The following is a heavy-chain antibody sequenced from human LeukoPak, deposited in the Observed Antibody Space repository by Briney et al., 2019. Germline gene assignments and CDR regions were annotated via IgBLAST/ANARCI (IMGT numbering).Heavy chain of an antibody. CDR2: IYFSGST. J-gene: IGHJ6*03. Sequence: SETLSLTCTVSGGSISSYYWSWIRQPPGKGLEWIGYIYFSGSTNYNPSLKSRVTISVDTSKNQFSLKLSSVTAADTAVYYCARARAAERKTRVYYYMDVWGKGTTVTVSS. D-gene: IGHD1-1*01. V-gene: IGHV4-59*01. CDR3: ARARAAERKTRVYYYMDV. CDR1: GGSISSYY.